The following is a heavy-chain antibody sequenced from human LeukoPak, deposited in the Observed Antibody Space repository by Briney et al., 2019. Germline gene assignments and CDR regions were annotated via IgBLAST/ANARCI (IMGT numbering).Heavy chain of an antibody. CDR3: ARLRERYSYASPLYGLDV. CDR2: IYPGDSKT. CDR1: GYSFTNYW. J-gene: IGHJ6*02. V-gene: IGHV5-51*01. D-gene: IGHD5-18*01. Sequence: GESLKISFKGSGYSFTNYWIGWVRQMPGKGREWMGIIYPGDSKTKYSPSFQGQVTISADKSISTAYLQWSSLKASDTAMYYCARLRERYSYASPLYGLDVWGQGTTVTVSS.